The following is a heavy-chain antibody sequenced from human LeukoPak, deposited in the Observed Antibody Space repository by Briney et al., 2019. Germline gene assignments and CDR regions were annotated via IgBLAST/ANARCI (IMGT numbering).Heavy chain of an antibody. J-gene: IGHJ4*02. Sequence: SSETLSLTCTVSGGSISSYYWSWIRQPPGKGLEWIGYIYYSGSTNYNPSLKSRVTISVDTSKNQFSLKLSSVTAADTAVYYCARVYDEDYLDYWGQGTLVTVSS. CDR2: IYYSGST. D-gene: IGHD3-16*01. V-gene: IGHV4-59*01. CDR3: ARVYDEDYLDY. CDR1: GGSISSYY.